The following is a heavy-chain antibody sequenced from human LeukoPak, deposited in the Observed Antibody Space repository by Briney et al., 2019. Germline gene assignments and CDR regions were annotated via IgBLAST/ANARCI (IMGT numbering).Heavy chain of an antibody. CDR1: GGTFSSYA. Sequence: SVKVSCKASGGTFSSYAISWVRQAPGQGLEWMGRIVPIFGTANYAQKFQGRVTITTDESTSTAYMELSSLRSEDTAVYYCAREILRYPNWFDPWGQGTLVTVSS. V-gene: IGHV1-69*05. CDR2: IVPIFGTA. J-gene: IGHJ5*02. D-gene: IGHD3-9*01. CDR3: AREILRYPNWFDP.